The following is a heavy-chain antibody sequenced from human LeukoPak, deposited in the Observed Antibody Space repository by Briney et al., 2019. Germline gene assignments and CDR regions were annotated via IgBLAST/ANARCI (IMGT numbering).Heavy chain of an antibody. V-gene: IGHV4-61*02. CDR3: ARGRSGGSPTGLFDY. CDR1: GGSISSGSYY. Sequence: SETLSLTCTVSGGSISSGSYYWSWIRQPAGKGLEWIGRIYTSGSTNYNPSLKSRVTISVDTSKNQFSLKLSSVTAADTAVYYCARGRSGGSPTGLFDYWGQGTLVTVSS. J-gene: IGHJ4*02. D-gene: IGHD2-15*01. CDR2: IYTSGST.